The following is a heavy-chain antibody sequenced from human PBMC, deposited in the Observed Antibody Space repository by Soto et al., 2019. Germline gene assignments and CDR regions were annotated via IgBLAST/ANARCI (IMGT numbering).Heavy chain of an antibody. CDR1: GYTFTSYD. V-gene: IGHV1-8*01. D-gene: IGHD1-26*01. CDR2: MNPNSGNT. CDR3: ARDLIPGLLGGYNWFDP. J-gene: IGHJ5*02. Sequence: VASVKVSCKASGYTFTSYDINWVRQATGQGLEWMGWMNPNSGNTGYAQKFQGRVTMTRNTSISTAYMELSSLRSEDTAAYYCARDLIPGLLGGYNWFDPWGQGTLVTVSS.